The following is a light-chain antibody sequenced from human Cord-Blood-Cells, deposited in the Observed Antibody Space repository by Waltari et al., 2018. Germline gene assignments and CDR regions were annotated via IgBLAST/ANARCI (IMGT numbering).Light chain of an antibody. Sequence: DIHMTQSPSSLSASVGDRVTITCRASQSISSYFNWYQQKPGKAPKLLIYAASSLQSGVPSRFSGSGSGTDFTLTISSLQPEDFATYYWQQSYSGLTFGGGTKVEIK. J-gene: IGKJ4*01. CDR3: QQSYSGLT. CDR2: AAS. CDR1: QSISSY. V-gene: IGKV1-39*01.